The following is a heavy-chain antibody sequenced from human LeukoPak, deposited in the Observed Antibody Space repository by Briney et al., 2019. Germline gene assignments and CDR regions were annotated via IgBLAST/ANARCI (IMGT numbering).Heavy chain of an antibody. J-gene: IGHJ4*02. CDR2: IKQNGSEK. CDR1: GFTFSDDW. Sequence: GGSLRLSCAASGFTFSDDWMSWVRQAPGKGLEWVANIKQNGSEKYYVDSVKGRFTISRDNAKNSLYLQVNSLRAEDTAMYYCARWEIRGTAHQPDYWGQGTLVTVSS. D-gene: IGHD1-7*01. CDR3: ARWEIRGTAHQPDY. V-gene: IGHV3-7*01.